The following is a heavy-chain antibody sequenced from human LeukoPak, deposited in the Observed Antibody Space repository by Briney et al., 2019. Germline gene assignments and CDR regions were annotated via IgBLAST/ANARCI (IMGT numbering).Heavy chain of an antibody. D-gene: IGHD3-10*01. Sequence: GGSLRLSCAASGFTFSSYAMSWVRQAPGKGLEWVSAISGSGGSTYYADSVKGRFTISRDNSKNTLYLQMNSLRAEDTAVYYCAKDYYYGSGSYIIFDYWGRGTLVTVSS. J-gene: IGHJ4*02. CDR3: AKDYYYGSGSYIIFDY. V-gene: IGHV3-23*01. CDR1: GFTFSSYA. CDR2: ISGSGGST.